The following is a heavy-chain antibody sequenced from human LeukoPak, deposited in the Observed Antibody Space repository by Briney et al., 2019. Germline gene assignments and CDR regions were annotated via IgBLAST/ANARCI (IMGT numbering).Heavy chain of an antibody. D-gene: IGHD6-13*01. J-gene: IGHJ3*02. CDR3: ARDKGSSWSDAFDI. V-gene: IGHV3-53*01. Sequence: GGSLRLSCAASGFTVSSNYMTWVRQAPGKGLEWVSVISIPGSITYADSVKGRFTTSRDNSKNTRYLQMNSLRADDTAVYYCARDKGSSWSDAFDIWGQGTMVTVSS. CDR2: ISIPGSI. CDR1: GFTVSSNY.